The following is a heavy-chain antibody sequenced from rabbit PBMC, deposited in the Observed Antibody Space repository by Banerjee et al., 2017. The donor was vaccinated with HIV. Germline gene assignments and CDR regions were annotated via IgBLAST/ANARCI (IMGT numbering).Heavy chain of an antibody. J-gene: IGHJ4*01. CDR3: ARADYVGGGGSGLNL. CDR1: GFSFSSSYY. CDR2: IDTGSRGYT. V-gene: IGHV1S40*01. D-gene: IGHD4-2*01. Sequence: QSLEESGGDLVKPGASLTLTCTASGFSFSSSYYMCWVRQAPGKGLEWIACIDTGSRGYTWYASWAKGRFTISKTSSTTVTLQMTSLTAADTATYFCARADYVGGGGSGLNLWGQGTLVTVS.